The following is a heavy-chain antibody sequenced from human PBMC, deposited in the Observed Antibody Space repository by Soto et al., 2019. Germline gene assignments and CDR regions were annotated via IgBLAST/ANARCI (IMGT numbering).Heavy chain of an antibody. CDR3: ASEYGDYRNDAFEL. V-gene: IGHV4-34*01. CDR1: GGLYSDYY. D-gene: IGHD4-17*01. Sequence: VQLRQWGAGLLKPSETLSLTCAVYGGLYSDYYWSWIRQAPGKGLEWIGEIHHRGTTNYNPSLRCRVTITLDRYRNQFALRLSSMTAADAAVYLCASEYGDYRNDAFELWSPGTRVTVSS. J-gene: IGHJ3*01. CDR2: IHHRGTT.